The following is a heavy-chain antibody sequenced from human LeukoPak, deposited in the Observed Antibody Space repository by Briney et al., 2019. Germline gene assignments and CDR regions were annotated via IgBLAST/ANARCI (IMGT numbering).Heavy chain of an antibody. CDR3: ARRCSGGSCYFYY. CDR2: IYTSGST. CDR1: GGSISSGSYY. Sequence: SQTLSLTCTVSGGSISSGSYYWSWIRQPAGKGLEWIGRIYTSGSTNYNPSLKSRVTISVDTSKNQFSLKLSSVTAADTAVYYCARRCSGGSCYFYYWGQGTLVTVSS. D-gene: IGHD2-15*01. V-gene: IGHV4-61*02. J-gene: IGHJ4*02.